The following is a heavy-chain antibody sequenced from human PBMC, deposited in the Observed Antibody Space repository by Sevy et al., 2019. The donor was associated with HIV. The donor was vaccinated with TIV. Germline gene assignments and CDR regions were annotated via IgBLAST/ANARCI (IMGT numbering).Heavy chain of an antibody. Sequence: ASVKVSCKASGYTFTSYGISWVRQAPGQGLEWMGWISAYNGNTNYAQKLQGRVTMTTDTSTSTAYMELRCLRSDDTAGYYCARLGAVSSGYYSDYYYYGMDVWGQGTTVTVSS. CDR3: ARLGAVSSGYYSDYYYYGMDV. D-gene: IGHD3-22*01. CDR1: GYTFTSYG. V-gene: IGHV1-18*01. J-gene: IGHJ6*02. CDR2: ISAYNGNT.